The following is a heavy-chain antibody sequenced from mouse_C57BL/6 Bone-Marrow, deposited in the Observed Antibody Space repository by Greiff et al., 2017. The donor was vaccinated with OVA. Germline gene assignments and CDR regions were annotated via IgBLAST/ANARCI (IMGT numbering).Heavy chain of an antibody. D-gene: IGHD1-2*01. CDR3: AREGHYHGNYCDY. CDR2: INPGSGGT. CDR1: GYAFTNYL. J-gene: IGHJ2*01. V-gene: IGHV1-54*01. Sequence: QVQLQQSGAELVRPGTSVKVSCKASGYAFTNYLIEWVKQRPGQGLEWIGVINPGSGGTNYNEKFKGKATLTADKSSSTAYMQLSSLTSEDSAVYFCAREGHYHGNYCDYWGQGTTLTVSS.